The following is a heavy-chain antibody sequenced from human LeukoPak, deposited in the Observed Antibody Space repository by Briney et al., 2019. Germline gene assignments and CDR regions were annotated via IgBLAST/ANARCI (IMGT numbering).Heavy chain of an antibody. Sequence: GGSLRLSCAASGFSFSSNAMSWVRQAPGKGLEWVSTISGSGDTTYYADSVKGRFTTSRDNSKNTLYLQMNSLRAEDTAVYYCAKETVRSSQFDPWGQGTLVTVSS. CDR3: AKETVRSSQFDP. CDR1: GFSFSSNA. J-gene: IGHJ5*02. D-gene: IGHD3-10*01. V-gene: IGHV3-23*01. CDR2: ISGSGDTT.